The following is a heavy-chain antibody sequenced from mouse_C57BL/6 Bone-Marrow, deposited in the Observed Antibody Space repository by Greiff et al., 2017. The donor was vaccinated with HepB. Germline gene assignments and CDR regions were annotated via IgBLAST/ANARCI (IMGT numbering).Heavy chain of an antibody. CDR3: ARGGNSNFDY. J-gene: IGHJ2*01. V-gene: IGHV1-19*01. D-gene: IGHD2-5*01. Sequence: EVQLQQSGPVLVKPGASVKMSCKASGYTFTDYYMNWVKQSHGKSLEWIGVINPYNGGTSYNQKFKGKATLTVDKSSSTAYMELNSLTSEDSAVYYCARGGNSNFDYWGQGTTLTVSS. CDR1: GYTFTDYY. CDR2: INPYNGGT.